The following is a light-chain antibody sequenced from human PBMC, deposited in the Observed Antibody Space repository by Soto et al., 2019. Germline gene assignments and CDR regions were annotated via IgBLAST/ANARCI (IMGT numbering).Light chain of an antibody. CDR1: QIVSSSY. V-gene: IGKV3-20*01. CDR2: GAS. Sequence: EIVLTQSPGTLSLSPGERATLSCRASQIVSSSYLAWYQQKPGQTHRLLIYGASSRATGIPDRFSGSGSGTDFTLTIRRLEPEDFAVYSCQQYGSSPRTFGQGTKLEIK. J-gene: IGKJ2*01. CDR3: QQYGSSPRT.